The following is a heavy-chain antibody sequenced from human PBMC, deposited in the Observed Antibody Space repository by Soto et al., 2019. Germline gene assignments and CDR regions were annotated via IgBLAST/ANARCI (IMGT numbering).Heavy chain of an antibody. CDR3: ARADRAGIFGVVIGLFDY. V-gene: IGHV3-30-3*01. Sequence: QVQLVESGGGVVQPGRSLRLSCAASGFTFSSYAMHWVRQAPGKGLEWVAVISYDGSNKYYADSVKGRFTISRDNSKNTLYMQMKSLRAEDTAVYYCARADRAGIFGVVIGLFDYWGQGTLVTVSS. J-gene: IGHJ4*02. D-gene: IGHD3-3*01. CDR1: GFTFSSYA. CDR2: ISYDGSNK.